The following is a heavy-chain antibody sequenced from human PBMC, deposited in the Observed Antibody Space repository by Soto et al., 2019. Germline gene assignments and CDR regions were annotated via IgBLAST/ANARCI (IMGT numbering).Heavy chain of an antibody. Sequence: SVKVSCKASGGTFSSYAISWVRQAPGQGLEWMGGIIPIFGTANYAQKFQGRVTITADESTSTAYMELSSLRSEDTAVYYCARDGVRPYCSGGSCYSSYYYYGMDVWGQGTTVTVS. CDR2: IIPIFGTA. D-gene: IGHD2-15*01. CDR3: ARDGVRPYCSGGSCYSSYYYYGMDV. V-gene: IGHV1-69*13. J-gene: IGHJ6*02. CDR1: GGTFSSYA.